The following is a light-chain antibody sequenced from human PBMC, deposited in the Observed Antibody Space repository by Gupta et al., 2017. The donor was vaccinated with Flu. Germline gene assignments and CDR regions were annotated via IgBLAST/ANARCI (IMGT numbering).Light chain of an antibody. CDR3: AAWDDSLGGWV. CDR1: SSDVGSNS. J-gene: IGLJ3*02. Sequence: SLLTQPPSASGTPGPRVTLSCSGSSSDVGSNSVNWYQQFPGAAPRLLIYTNNQPPSGVPDRCSGSKSGTSASLAISGLQSKDEAAYYCAAWDDSLGGWVFGGGTKLTVL. CDR2: TNN. V-gene: IGLV1-44*01.